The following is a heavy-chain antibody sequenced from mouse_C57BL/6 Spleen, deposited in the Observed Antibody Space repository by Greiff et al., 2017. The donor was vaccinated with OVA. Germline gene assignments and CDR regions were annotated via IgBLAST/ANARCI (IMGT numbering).Heavy chain of an antibody. J-gene: IGHJ2*01. CDR2: IRSKSNNYAT. CDR1: GFSFNTYA. Sequence: EVMLVESGGGLVQPKGSLKLSCAASGFSFNTYAMNWVRQAPGKGLEWVARIRSKSNNYATYYADSVKDRFTISRDDSESMLYLQMNNLKTEDTAMYYCVSSNYGFDYWGQGTTLTVSS. D-gene: IGHD2-5*01. V-gene: IGHV10-1*01. CDR3: VSSNYGFDY.